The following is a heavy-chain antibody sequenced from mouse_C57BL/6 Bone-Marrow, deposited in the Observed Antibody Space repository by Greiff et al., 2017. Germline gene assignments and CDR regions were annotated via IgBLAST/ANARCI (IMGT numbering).Heavy chain of an antibody. D-gene: IGHD1-2*01. Sequence: EVKLQESGAELVRPGASVKLSCTASGFNIKDYYMHWVKQRPEQGLEWIGWIDPENGDTEYASKFQGKATITADTSSNTAYLQLSSLTSEDTAVYYWTTPRCNGEGYWGQGTTLTVSA. J-gene: IGHJ2*01. CDR2: IDPENGDT. V-gene: IGHV14-4*01. CDR1: GFNIKDYY. CDR3: TTPRCNGEGY.